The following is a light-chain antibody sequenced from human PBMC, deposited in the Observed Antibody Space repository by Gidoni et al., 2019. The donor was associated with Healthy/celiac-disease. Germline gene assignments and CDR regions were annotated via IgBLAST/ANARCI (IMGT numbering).Light chain of an antibody. Sequence: QSALTQPPSASGSPGQSVTISCTGPSSDVGGYNYVPWYQQHPGKAPKLMIYGVSKRPSGVPDRFSGSKSGNTASLTVSGLQAEDEADYYCSSYAGSNNFVVFGGGTKLTVL. CDR1: SSDVGGYNY. CDR2: GVS. V-gene: IGLV2-8*01. J-gene: IGLJ2*01. CDR3: SSYAGSNNFVV.